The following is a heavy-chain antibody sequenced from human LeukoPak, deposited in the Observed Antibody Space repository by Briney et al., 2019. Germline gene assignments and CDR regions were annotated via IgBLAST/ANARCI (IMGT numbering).Heavy chain of an antibody. CDR2: IYDSGST. CDR3: ASQRLLTFDY. Sequence: PSETLSLTCTVSGGSIRSSYYYWGWIRQPPGKGLEWIGSIYDSGSTYYNPSLKSRVTISVDTSKNQFSLKLSSVTAADTAVYYCASQRLLTFDYWGQGTLVTVSS. D-gene: IGHD3-22*01. CDR1: GGSIRSSYYY. V-gene: IGHV4-39*07. J-gene: IGHJ4*02.